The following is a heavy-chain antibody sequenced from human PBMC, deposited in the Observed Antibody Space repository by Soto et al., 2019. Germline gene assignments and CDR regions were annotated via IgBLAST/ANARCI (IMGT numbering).Heavy chain of an antibody. CDR1: GGSFSGYY. Sequence: SETLSLTCAVYGGSFSGYYWSWIRQPPGKGLEWIGEINHSGSTNYNPSLKSRVTISVDTSKNQFSLKLSSVTAADTAVYYCASSPYYAFWSGYYTGPEFDYWGQGTLVTVSS. CDR2: INHSGST. D-gene: IGHD3-3*01. J-gene: IGHJ4*02. CDR3: ASSPYYAFWSGYYTGPEFDY. V-gene: IGHV4-34*01.